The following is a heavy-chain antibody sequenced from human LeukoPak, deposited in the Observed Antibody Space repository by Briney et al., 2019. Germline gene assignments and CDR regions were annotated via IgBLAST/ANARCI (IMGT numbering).Heavy chain of an antibody. V-gene: IGHV1-69*17. CDR3: ASVPFQTSTWPYYFDY. J-gene: IGHJ4*02. Sequence: SVKVSCKASGGTFTSYAFTWVRQAPGQGLDWLGGIFPSLNIANYAQQFQGRVTITADRSTSTVYMELTSLRSEDAAIYYCASVPFQTSTWPYYFDYWGQGTLVTVSS. D-gene: IGHD6-13*01. CDR1: GGTFTSYA. CDR2: IFPSLNIA.